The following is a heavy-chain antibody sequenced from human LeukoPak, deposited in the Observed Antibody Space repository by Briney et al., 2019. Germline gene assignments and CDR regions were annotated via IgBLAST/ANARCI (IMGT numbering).Heavy chain of an antibody. CDR2: ISYDGSNK. CDR1: GFTFSSYA. J-gene: IGHJ4*02. CDR3: ARDVPLLLWFGELNY. Sequence: PGGSLRLSCAASGFTFSSYAMSWVRQAPGKGLEWVAVISYDGSNKYYADSVKGRFTISRDNSKNTLYLQMNSLRAEDTAVYYCARDVPLLLWFGELNYWGQGTLVTVSS. V-gene: IGHV3-30*04. D-gene: IGHD3-10*01.